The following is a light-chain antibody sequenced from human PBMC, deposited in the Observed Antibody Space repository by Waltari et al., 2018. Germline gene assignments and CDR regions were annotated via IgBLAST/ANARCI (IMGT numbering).Light chain of an antibody. CDR1: KSVFYSPNNKNY. CDR3: HQYYSSPWT. CDR2: WAS. Sequence: DIVMTQSPDSLAVSLGERATINCKSSKSVFYSPNNKNYLAWYQQKPGQPPRLLIYWASIRESGVPDRFSGSGSGTDFTLTISSLQTEDVAVYYCHQYYSSPWTFGQGTKVEIK. J-gene: IGKJ1*01. V-gene: IGKV4-1*01.